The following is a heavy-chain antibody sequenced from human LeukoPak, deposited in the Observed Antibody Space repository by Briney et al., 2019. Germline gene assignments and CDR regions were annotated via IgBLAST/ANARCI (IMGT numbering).Heavy chain of an antibody. D-gene: IGHD6-13*01. CDR1: GFTLRNYA. Sequence: GGSLRLSCAASGFTLRNYAMSWVRQAPGKGPEWVSVVSGSGGSSFYADSVKGRFSISKDNSKNTLFLQMNSLRAEDTAIYYCAKGPYSSSWYHLDYWGQGTQVTVSS. V-gene: IGHV3-23*01. J-gene: IGHJ4*02. CDR3: AKGPYSSSWYHLDY. CDR2: VSGSGGSS.